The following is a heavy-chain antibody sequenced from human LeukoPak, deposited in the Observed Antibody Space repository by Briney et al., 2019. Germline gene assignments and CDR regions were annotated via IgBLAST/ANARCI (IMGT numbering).Heavy chain of an antibody. CDR1: GFTVSSNY. D-gene: IGHD4-17*01. CDR2: IYSVGSGGST. CDR3: ARVMLGDYLGSLDC. Sequence: PGGSLRLSCAASGFTVSSNYMTCVRQAPGKGLECVSVIYSVGSGGSTYYANSVKGRFTISRDNSENTLYLQMNSLSADDTAVYYCARVMLGDYLGSLDCWGQGALVAVSS. V-gene: IGHV3-53*01. J-gene: IGHJ4*02.